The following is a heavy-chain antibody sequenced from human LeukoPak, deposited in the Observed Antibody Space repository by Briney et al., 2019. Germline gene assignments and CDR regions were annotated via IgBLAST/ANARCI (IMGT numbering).Heavy chain of an antibody. J-gene: IGHJ4*02. CDR2: IIPIFGTA. CDR3: ARNNYYGSGSYIHEPDY. D-gene: IGHD3-10*01. V-gene: IGHV1-69*13. Sequence: GASVKVSCKASGGTFSSYAISWVRQAPGQGLEWMGGIIPIFGTANYAQKFQGRVTITADESASTAYMELSSLRSEGTAVYYCARNNYYGSGSYIHEPDYWGQGTLVTVSS. CDR1: GGTFSSYA.